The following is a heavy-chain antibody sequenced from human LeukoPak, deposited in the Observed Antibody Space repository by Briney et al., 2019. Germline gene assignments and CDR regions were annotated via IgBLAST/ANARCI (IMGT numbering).Heavy chain of an antibody. CDR1: GGTFSSYA. CDR2: IIPIFGTP. J-gene: IGHJ6*02. CDR3: ARVNVGYTSSWAPYGMDV. D-gene: IGHD6-13*01. Sequence: GSSVKVSCKASGGTFSSYAISWVRQAPGQGLEWMGEIIPIFGTPSYAQRFQGRVTITADESTSTAYMEVSRLRSDDTAVYYCARVNVGYTSSWAPYGMDVWGQGTTVTVSS. V-gene: IGHV1-69*01.